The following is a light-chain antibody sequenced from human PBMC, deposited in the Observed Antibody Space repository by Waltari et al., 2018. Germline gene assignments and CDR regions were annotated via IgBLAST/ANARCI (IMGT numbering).Light chain of an antibody. CDR1: QDISSY. V-gene: IGKV1-16*01. CDR2: FST. J-gene: IGKJ4*01. CDR3: QQGYSYPPT. Sequence: DIQLSQSPSSLSVSVCDRVYITCRASQDISSYLNWYHQQPGKAPKSLIFFSTYLSRGVPSRFSGSGFETEFTLTISGLQPEDLGTYFCQQGYSYPPTFGGGTRVEIK.